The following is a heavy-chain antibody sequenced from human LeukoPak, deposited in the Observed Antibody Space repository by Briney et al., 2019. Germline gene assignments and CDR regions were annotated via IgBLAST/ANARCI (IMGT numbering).Heavy chain of an antibody. J-gene: IGHJ4*02. D-gene: IGHD3-10*01. Sequence: GGSLRLSCAASGFTFSSFAMHWVRQAPGKGLEWVAVISYDGSNKYYADSVKGRFTISRGNSKNTLYLQMNSLRAEDTAVFYCAGDRASGSPAGFDYWGQGTLVTVSS. CDR2: ISYDGSNK. V-gene: IGHV3-30*04. CDR1: GFTFSSFA. CDR3: AGDRASGSPAGFDY.